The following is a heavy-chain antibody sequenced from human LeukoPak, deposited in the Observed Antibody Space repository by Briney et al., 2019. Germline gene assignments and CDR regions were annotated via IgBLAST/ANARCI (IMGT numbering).Heavy chain of an antibody. CDR2: MNPNSGNT. D-gene: IGHD5-18*01. CDR1: GYTFTSYD. Sequence: ASVKVSCKASGYTFTSYDINWVRQATGQGLEWMGWMNPNSGNTGYAQKFQGRVTMTRNTSISTAYMELSSLRSEDTAVYYCARGGYSYGYWPPYYSYGMDVWGQGTTVTVSS. CDR3: ARGGYSYGYWPPYYSYGMDV. J-gene: IGHJ6*02. V-gene: IGHV1-8*01.